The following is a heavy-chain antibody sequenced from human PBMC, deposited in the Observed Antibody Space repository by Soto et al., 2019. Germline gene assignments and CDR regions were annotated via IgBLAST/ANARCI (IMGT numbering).Heavy chain of an antibody. Sequence: QVQLVQSGAEVKKPGSSVKVSCKASGGTFSSYAISWVRQAPGQGLEWMGGIIPIFGTANYAQKFQGRVTITADESTSSAYMELRSLRSEDTAVYCCASALSENNCIVTSGCYGAFDIWRQGTMVTVSS. D-gene: IGHD2-2*01. V-gene: IGHV1-69*12. CDR1: GGTFSSYA. CDR2: IIPIFGTA. J-gene: IGHJ3*02. CDR3: ASALSENNCIVTSGCYGAFDI.